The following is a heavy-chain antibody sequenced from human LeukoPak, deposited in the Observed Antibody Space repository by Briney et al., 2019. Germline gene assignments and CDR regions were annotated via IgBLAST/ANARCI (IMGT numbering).Heavy chain of an antibody. D-gene: IGHD3-10*01. V-gene: IGHV3-64D*06. CDR2: MSVITGRT. CDR3: VKPARGSGIQYGFDS. Sequence: GGSLRLSRSASGFIFSSYAMHWVRQAPGKRLEYVSAMSVITGRTFYADSVEGRFTISRDNSGNTLYLQMTSLRPEDTAVYYCVKPARGSGIQYGFDSWGQGTLVTVSS. CDR1: GFIFSSYA. J-gene: IGHJ4*02.